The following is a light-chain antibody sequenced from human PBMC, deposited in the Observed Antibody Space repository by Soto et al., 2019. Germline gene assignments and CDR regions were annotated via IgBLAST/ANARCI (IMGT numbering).Light chain of an antibody. V-gene: IGLV1-47*02. CDR1: NSNIGSDA. CDR2: TND. J-gene: IGLJ3*02. CDR3: AAWDARLSAWV. Sequence: QSVLTQPPSASGTPGQRFTISCSVSNSNIGSDAVYWFQQLPGTAPNLLIYTNDQRPSGVPDRFSGSKSGTSASLAISGLRSEDEADYWCAAWDARLSAWVFGGGTKLTVL.